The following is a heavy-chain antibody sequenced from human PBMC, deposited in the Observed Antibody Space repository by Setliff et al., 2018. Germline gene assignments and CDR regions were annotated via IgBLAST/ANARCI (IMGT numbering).Heavy chain of an antibody. J-gene: IGHJ4*02. CDR2: ISGRGDT. D-gene: IGHD6-19*01. CDR1: GFTFSSYA. Sequence: GGSLRLSCAASGFTFSSYAMTWVRQAPGKGLERVSAISGRGDTYYTDSVKGRFTISRDNSKDTLYLQMNSLRVEDTAVYFCAKDWGAVAAMGSYYFDSWGQGTLVTVSS. V-gene: IGHV3-23*01. CDR3: AKDWGAVAAMGSYYFDS.